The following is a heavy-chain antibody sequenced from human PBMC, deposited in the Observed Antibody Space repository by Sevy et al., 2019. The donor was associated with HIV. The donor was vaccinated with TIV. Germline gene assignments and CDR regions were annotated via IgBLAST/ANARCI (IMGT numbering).Heavy chain of an antibody. CDR3: VREAFCSSATCYRPY. V-gene: IGHV3-66*01. D-gene: IGHD2-2*01. CDR2: FYINGNT. J-gene: IGHJ4*02. CDR1: GFTVSSNY. Sequence: GGSLRLSCAASGFTVSSNYMSWVRQAPGKGLEWVSIFYINGNTYYSDSVKGRFIISRDTSQNTVFLHMNSLRAEDTAVYYCVREAFCSSATCYRPYWGQGTRVTVS.